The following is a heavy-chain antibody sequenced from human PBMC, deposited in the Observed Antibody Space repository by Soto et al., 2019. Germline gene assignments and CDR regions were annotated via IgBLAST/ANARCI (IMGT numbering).Heavy chain of an antibody. D-gene: IGHD3-16*01. CDR1: GYSFTSYW. Sequence: GESLKISCKGSGYSFTSYWIGWERQMPGKGLEWMGIIYPGDSDTRYSPSFKGHFTISADKSISTAYLQWSSLKASDTAMYYCARPSEGQYYDYVWGSYFPYAFDIWGQRXMVTVPS. J-gene: IGHJ3*02. CDR3: ARPSEGQYYDYVWGSYFPYAFDI. V-gene: IGHV5-51*01. CDR2: IYPGDSDT.